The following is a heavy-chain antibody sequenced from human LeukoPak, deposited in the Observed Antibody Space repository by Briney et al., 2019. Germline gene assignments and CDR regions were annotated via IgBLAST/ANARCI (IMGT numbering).Heavy chain of an antibody. D-gene: IGHD4-17*01. J-gene: IGHJ4*02. V-gene: IGHV3-15*01. CDR3: SKGAYGDYYFDC. Sequence: GGSLRLSCTASGFTFNNAWMTWVRQAPGKGLEWVGRIKSKTDGGTTDYAASVKGRFTISRDDSKNMLYLQMNRLETEDSALYYCSKGAYGDYYFDCWGQGTLVSVSS. CDR2: IKSKTDGGTT. CDR1: GFTFNNAW.